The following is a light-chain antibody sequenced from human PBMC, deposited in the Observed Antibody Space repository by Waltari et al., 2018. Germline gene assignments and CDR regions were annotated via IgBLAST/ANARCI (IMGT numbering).Light chain of an antibody. V-gene: IGKV4-1*01. J-gene: IGKJ5*01. Sequence: DIVMTQSPDSLAVSLGERATINCKSSQSLFYSPHNKTYLAWYQQKPGQPPKLLIYWASTRESGVPDRFGGSGSGTDFTLTISSLQAEDVAIYYCQQYYSTPPITFGQGTRLEIK. CDR3: QQYYSTPPIT. CDR2: WAS. CDR1: QSLFYSPHNKTY.